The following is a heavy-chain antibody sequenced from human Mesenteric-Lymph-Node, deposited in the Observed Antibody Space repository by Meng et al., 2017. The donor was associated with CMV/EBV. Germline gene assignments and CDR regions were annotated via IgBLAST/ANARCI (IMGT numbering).Heavy chain of an antibody. CDR2: TYYRSESYN. D-gene: IGHD3-16*01. CDR1: GYSISSNNSA. Sequence: QIPLQQSGPGLVNSSQTLPLTCTPSGYSISSNNSAWNSIRQSPSRGLECLGRTYYRSESYNDYAVSVKSRISVNLDTSKNQLSLHLNFVTPEDTSVYYCAYFGDLPPLWWGQGTLVTVSS. J-gene: IGHJ4*02. CDR3: AYFGDLPPLW. V-gene: IGHV6-1*01.